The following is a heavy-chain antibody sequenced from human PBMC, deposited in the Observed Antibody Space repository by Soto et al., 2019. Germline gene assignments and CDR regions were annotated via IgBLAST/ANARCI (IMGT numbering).Heavy chain of an antibody. CDR3: ARPLNGRIAARPSPYYYYGMDV. CDR1: GGSFSGYY. CDR2: INHSGST. V-gene: IGHV4-34*01. D-gene: IGHD6-6*01. J-gene: IGHJ6*02. Sequence: PSETLSLTCAVYGGSFSGYYWSWIRQPPGKGLEWIGEINHSGSTNYNPSLKSRVTISVDTSKNQFSLKLSSVTAADTAVYYCARPLNGRIAARPSPYYYYGMDVWGQGTTVTVSS.